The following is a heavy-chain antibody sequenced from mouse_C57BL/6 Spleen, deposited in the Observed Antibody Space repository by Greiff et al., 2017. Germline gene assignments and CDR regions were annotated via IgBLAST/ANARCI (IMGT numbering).Heavy chain of an antibody. CDR2: IYPGDGDT. CDR1: GYAFSSSW. CDR3: ARDGSYYAMDY. J-gene: IGHJ4*01. D-gene: IGHD2-3*01. Sequence: VQLQESGPELVKPGASVKISCKASGYAFSSSWMNWVKQRPGKGLEWIGRIYPGDGDTNYIGKFKGKATLTADKSSSTAYMQLSSLTSEDSAVYFCARDGSYYAMDYWGQGTSVTVSS. V-gene: IGHV1-82*01.